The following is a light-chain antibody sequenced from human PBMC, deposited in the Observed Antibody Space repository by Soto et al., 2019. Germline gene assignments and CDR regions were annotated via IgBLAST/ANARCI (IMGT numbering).Light chain of an antibody. J-gene: IGLJ3*02. CDR2: DVS. V-gene: IGLV2-14*01. Sequence: QSALTQPASVSGSPGQSITSSCTGTSSDVGGYNYVSWYQQHPGKAPKLMIYDVSNRPSGVSNRFSGSKSGNTASLTISGLQAEDEADYYCSSYTSSSFWVFGGGTNLTV. CDR3: SSYTSSSFWV. CDR1: SSDVGGYNY.